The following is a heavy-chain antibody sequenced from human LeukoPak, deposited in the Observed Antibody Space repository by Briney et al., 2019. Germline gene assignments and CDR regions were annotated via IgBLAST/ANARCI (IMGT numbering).Heavy chain of an antibody. Sequence: GGSLRLSCAASGFTFSSYWMNWVRQAPGKGLEWVANIKHDGSEKYYVDSVKGRLTISRDNAKNSLYLQMNSLRVEDTAVYYCAREGWLLEIPDFDYWGQGSLVTVSS. CDR2: IKHDGSEK. CDR3: AREGWLLEIPDFDY. D-gene: IGHD6-19*01. J-gene: IGHJ4*02. V-gene: IGHV3-7*01. CDR1: GFTFSSYW.